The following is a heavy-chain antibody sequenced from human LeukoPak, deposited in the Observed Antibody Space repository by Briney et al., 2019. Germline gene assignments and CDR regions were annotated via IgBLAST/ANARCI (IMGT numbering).Heavy chain of an antibody. Sequence: GGSLRLSCAASGFFFSNYWMSWVRQAPGRGLGWVSNIKQDGSETYYVDSVKGRFTISRDDAKNSLYVQMNSLRAEDTAVYYCARSQYITMIVARLYQFDDWGQGTLVTVSS. J-gene: IGHJ4*02. CDR1: GFFFSNYW. CDR3: ARSQYITMIVARLYQFDD. D-gene: IGHD3-22*01. CDR2: IKQDGSET. V-gene: IGHV3-7*01.